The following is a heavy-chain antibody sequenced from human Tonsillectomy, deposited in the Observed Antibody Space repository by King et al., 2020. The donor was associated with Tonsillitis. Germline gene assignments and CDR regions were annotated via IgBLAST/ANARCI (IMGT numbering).Heavy chain of an antibody. CDR3: ARLGTLVRGVIDYYYGMDV. J-gene: IGHJ6*02. Sequence: QLVQSGAEVKKPGESLKISCKGSGYSFTRNWIGWARQMPGKGLEWMGIIYPGDSDTRYSPSFQGQVTISADKSISTAYLQWSSLKASDTAMYYCARLGTLVRGVIDYYYGMDVWGQGTTVTVSS. D-gene: IGHD3-10*01. V-gene: IGHV5-51*01. CDR1: GYSFTRNW. CDR2: IYPGDSDT.